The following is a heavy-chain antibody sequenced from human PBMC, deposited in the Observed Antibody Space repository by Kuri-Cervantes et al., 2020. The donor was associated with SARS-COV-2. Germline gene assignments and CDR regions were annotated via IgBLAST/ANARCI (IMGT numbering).Heavy chain of an antibody. J-gene: IGHJ5*02. CDR3: AKVGQQLVPDWFDP. CDR1: GFTFRSYG. CDR2: IRYDGSNK. Sequence: LSLTCAASGFTFRSYGLHWVRQAPGKGLEWVAFIRYDGSNKYYADSVKGRFTISRDNSKNTLYLQMNSLRAEDTAVYYCAKVGQQLVPDWFDPWGQGTLVTVSS. D-gene: IGHD6-13*01. V-gene: IGHV3-30*02.